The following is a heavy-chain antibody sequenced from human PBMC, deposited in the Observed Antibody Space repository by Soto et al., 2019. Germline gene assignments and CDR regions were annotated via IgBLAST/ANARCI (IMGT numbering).Heavy chain of an antibody. J-gene: IGHJ4*02. Sequence: SETLSLTCTVSGGSISSGGYYWSWIRQRPGKGLEWIGYIYYSGSTYYNPSLKSRVTISADTSKNQFSLKLTSVTAADTAVYYCARDVYSGYGPFDSWGQGTLVTVSS. V-gene: IGHV4-31*03. CDR2: IYYSGST. D-gene: IGHD5-12*01. CDR1: GGSISSGGYY. CDR3: ARDVYSGYGPFDS.